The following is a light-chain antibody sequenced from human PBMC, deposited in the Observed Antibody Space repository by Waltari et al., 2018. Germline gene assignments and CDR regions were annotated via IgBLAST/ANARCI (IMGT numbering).Light chain of an antibody. CDR3: AAWDDSLLGV. CDR2: SND. V-gene: IGLV1-44*01. Sequence: QSVLTQPPSASGTPGQRVTISCSGSSSNIGSNIVNWYQQLPGTAPKLLIYSNDQRPSWVPDRFSGSKSGPSADLAISGLHSEDEAEYYCAAWDDSLLGVFGGGTKLTVL. CDR1: SSNIGSNI. J-gene: IGLJ3*02.